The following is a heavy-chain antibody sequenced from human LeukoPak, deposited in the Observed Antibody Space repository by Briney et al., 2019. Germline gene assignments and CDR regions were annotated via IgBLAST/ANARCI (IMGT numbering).Heavy chain of an antibody. CDR1: DFTVSSHY. CDR3: VKAVYDSSGYYYAY. D-gene: IGHD3-22*01. V-gene: IGHV3-64D*09. CDR2: ITPDGGGT. Sequence: GGSLRLSCAASDFTVSSHYMSWVRQAPGKGLEYVSAITPDGGGTFYADSVQGRFTISRDNSKNTLYLQMSSLRAEDTAVYYCVKAVYDSSGYYYAYWGQGTLVTVSS. J-gene: IGHJ4*02.